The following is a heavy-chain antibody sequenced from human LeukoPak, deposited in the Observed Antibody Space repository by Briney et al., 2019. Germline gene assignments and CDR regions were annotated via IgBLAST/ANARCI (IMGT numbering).Heavy chain of an antibody. Sequence: SETLSLTCTVSGGSISSSSYYWGWIRQPPGKGLEWIGSIYYSGSTYYNPSLKSRVTISVDTSKNQFSLKLSSVTAADTAVYYCARQRAAAGTGGWFDPWGQGTLVTVSS. CDR3: ARQRAAAGTGGWFDP. CDR2: IYYSGST. J-gene: IGHJ5*02. V-gene: IGHV4-39*01. D-gene: IGHD6-13*01. CDR1: GGSISSSSYY.